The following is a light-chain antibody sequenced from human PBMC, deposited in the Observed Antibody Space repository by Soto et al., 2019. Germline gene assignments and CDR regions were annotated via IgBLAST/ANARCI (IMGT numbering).Light chain of an antibody. CDR1: QRISNSY. CDR3: QQRSDWPWT. V-gene: IGKV3D-20*02. J-gene: IGKJ1*01. Sequence: EIVLTQSPGTLSLAPVERATLSCTASQRISNSYLAWYQQKPGQAPRLFIYGASSRATGIPERFSGSRYVTDFNLTISSLETEDFTVYDCQQRSDWPWTFGQGTKVDIK. CDR2: GAS.